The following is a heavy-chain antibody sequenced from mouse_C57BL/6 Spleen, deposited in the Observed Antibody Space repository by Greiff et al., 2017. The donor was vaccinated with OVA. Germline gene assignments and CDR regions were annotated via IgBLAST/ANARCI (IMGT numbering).Heavy chain of an antibody. D-gene: IGHD1-1*01. J-gene: IGHJ4*01. V-gene: IGHV1-72*01. Sequence: QVQLQQPGAELVKPGASVKMSCKASGYTFTSYWMHWVKQRPGRGLEWIGRIDPNSGGTKYNEKFTSKATLTVDKPSSTAYMPLSSLTSEESAVEYCASGANYYGSPMDYWGQGTSVTVSS. CDR2: IDPNSGGT. CDR3: ASGANYYGSPMDY. CDR1: GYTFTSYW.